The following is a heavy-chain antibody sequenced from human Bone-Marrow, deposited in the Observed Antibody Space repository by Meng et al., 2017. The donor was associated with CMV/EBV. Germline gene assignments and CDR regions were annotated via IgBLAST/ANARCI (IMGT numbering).Heavy chain of an antibody. J-gene: IGHJ6*02. D-gene: IGHD2-8*02. V-gene: IGHV3-30*04. CDR1: GFTFSSYT. Sequence: GGSLRLSCTASGFTFSSYTMHWVRQAPGKGLEWVAVMSFDGSNKYYADSVMGRFTISRGSSKNTLYLQMNSLRPEDSAVYHCAKVVLGDYYNYGMDVWGQGTTVTVSS. CDR2: MSFDGSNK. CDR3: AKVVLGDYYNYGMDV.